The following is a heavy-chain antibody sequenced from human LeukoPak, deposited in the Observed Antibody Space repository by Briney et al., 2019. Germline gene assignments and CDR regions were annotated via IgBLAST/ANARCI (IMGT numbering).Heavy chain of an antibody. D-gene: IGHD4-17*01. CDR3: ASTPLGRSTIHFDY. Sequence: PSETLSLTCTVSGDSISTSSSYWGWIRQPPGKGLEWIGSIYYTGNTYYNTSLKSRVFMSVDTSKNQFSLKLNSVTAADTAVYFCASTPLGRSTIHFDYWGQGTPVTVSS. CDR1: GDSISTSSSY. J-gene: IGHJ4*02. V-gene: IGHV4-39*01. CDR2: IYYTGNT.